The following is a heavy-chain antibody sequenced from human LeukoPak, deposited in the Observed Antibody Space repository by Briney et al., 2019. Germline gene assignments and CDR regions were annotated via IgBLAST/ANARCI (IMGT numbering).Heavy chain of an antibody. V-gene: IGHV4-34*01. J-gene: IGHJ6*03. Sequence: SETLSLTCAVYGGSFGGYYWSWIRQPPGKGLEWIGEINHSGSTNYNPSLKSRVTISVDTSKNQFSLKLSSVTAADTAVYYCARLRVRYFNYYYMDVWGKGTTVTISS. CDR1: GGSFGGYY. CDR2: INHSGST. CDR3: ARLRVRYFNYYYMDV. D-gene: IGHD3-16*02.